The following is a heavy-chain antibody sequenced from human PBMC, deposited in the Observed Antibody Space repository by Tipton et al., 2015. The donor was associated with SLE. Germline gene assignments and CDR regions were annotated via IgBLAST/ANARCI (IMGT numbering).Heavy chain of an antibody. J-gene: IGHJ2*01. Sequence: TLSLTCTVSGGSISSYYWSWIRQPPGKGLEWIGYIYYSGSTNYNPSLKSRVTISVDTSKNQFSLKLSSVTAADTAVYYCAREVWYFDPWGRGTLVTVSS. CDR1: GGSISSYY. CDR3: AREVWYFDP. V-gene: IGHV4-59*01. CDR2: IYYSGST.